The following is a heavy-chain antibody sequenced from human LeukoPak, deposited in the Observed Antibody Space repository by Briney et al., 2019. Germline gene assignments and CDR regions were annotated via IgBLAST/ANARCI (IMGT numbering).Heavy chain of an antibody. CDR1: GGSISSGSYY. D-gene: IGHD2-15*01. CDR3: ARSSPRTFDY. V-gene: IGHV4-61*02. J-gene: IGHJ4*02. CDR2: IYASGNT. Sequence: SQTLSLTCTVSGGSISSGSYYWPWIRQPAGKGLEWIGRIYASGNTNYNPSLKSRVTISVDTSKNQFSLKLSSVTAADTAVYYCARSSPRTFDYWGQGTLVTVSS.